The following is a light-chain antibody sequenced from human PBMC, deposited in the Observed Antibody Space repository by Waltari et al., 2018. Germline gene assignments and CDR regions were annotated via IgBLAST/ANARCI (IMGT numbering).Light chain of an antibody. CDR2: DTS. J-gene: IGLJ2*01. V-gene: IGLV7-46*01. Sequence: QSVVTQEPSVTVSPGGTVTPTCGSSTGAVTSSHSPYWFQQKPGQAPRTLVYDTSNKHSWTPARCSGSVVGGKAALTLSGAQPEDEAEYYCLLHYSGPRVFGGGTKVTVL. CDR1: TGAVTSSHS. CDR3: LLHYSGPRV.